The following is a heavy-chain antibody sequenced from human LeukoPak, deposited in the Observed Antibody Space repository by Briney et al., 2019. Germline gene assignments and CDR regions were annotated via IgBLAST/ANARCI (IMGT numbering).Heavy chain of an antibody. CDR1: GFTVSSNY. D-gene: IGHD2-15*01. CDR3: ARSALGYCSGGRWLDDAFDI. V-gene: IGHV3-53*01. J-gene: IGHJ3*02. CDR2: IYSGGST. Sequence: PGGSLRLSCAASGFTVSSNYMSWVRQAPGKGLEWVSVIYSGGSTYYADYVKGRFTISRPNSKNTLYLQMNSLRAEDTAVYYCARSALGYCSGGRWLDDAFDIWGQGTMATVSS.